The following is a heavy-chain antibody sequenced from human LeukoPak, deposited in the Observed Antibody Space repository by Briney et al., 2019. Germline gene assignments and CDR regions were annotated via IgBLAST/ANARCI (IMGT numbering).Heavy chain of an antibody. CDR2: VYYSGST. D-gene: IGHD3-10*01. V-gene: IGHV4-59*08. CDR3: ARTKVRVVHTHFDY. J-gene: IGHJ4*02. Sequence: SETLSLTCTVPGRSITNYYWSWIRQPPGKGLEWIGYVYYSGSTNYNPSLKSRVTISVDTSKNQFSLKLSSVTAADTAVYYFARTKVRVVHTHFDYWGQGTLVTVSS. CDR1: GRSITNYY.